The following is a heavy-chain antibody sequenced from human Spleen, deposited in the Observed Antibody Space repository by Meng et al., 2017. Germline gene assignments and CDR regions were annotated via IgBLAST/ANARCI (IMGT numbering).Heavy chain of an antibody. J-gene: IGHJ4*02. CDR2: ISANGGNT. CDR3: AKRPPYHFDY. V-gene: IGHV3-23*01. Sequence: EVQLLESGGGLVQPGGSLRLSCAASGFVFSSNAMSWVRQAPGKGLEWVSTISANGGNTYSADSVKGRFTISRDNSKATLYWQMNSLRADDTAVYYCAKRPPYHFDYWGQGTLVTVSS. CDR1: GFVFSSNA.